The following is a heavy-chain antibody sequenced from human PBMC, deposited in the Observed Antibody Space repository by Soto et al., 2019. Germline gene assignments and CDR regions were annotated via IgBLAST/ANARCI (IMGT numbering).Heavy chain of an antibody. D-gene: IGHD6-13*01. J-gene: IGHJ4*02. V-gene: IGHV4-34*01. CDR2: IHDSGST. CDR1: GESFSGYY. Sequence: SETLSLTCAVYGESFSGYYWSWIRQPPGKGLEWIGEIHDSGSTNYNPSLKSRLIISVDTSRNQFSLKLSSVTAADTAVYYCARGSRRPSSWYSDYRGQGTLVTVSS. CDR3: ARGSRRPSSWYSDY.